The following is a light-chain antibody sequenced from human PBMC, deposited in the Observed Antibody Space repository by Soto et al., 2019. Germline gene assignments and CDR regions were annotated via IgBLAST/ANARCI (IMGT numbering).Light chain of an antibody. CDR1: QSVSSN. J-gene: IGKJ4*01. CDR3: QQYHKWTLT. V-gene: IGKV3-15*01. CDR2: RAS. Sequence: EIVMTQSPATLSVSPGERATLSCRASQSVSSNLAWYQHKPGQAPRLLIYRASTRATVVPARFSVSGYGTEFTLTISSLQYEDFAVYYCQQYHKWTLTFGGGNKAEIK.